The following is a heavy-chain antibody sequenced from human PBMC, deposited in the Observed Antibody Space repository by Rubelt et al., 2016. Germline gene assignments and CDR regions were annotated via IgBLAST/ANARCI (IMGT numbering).Heavy chain of an antibody. CDR3: GKDSWLVPG. CDR1: GFTVSTNY. CDR2: ISGSGAHT. D-gene: IGHD3-10*01. V-gene: IGHV3-53*01. J-gene: IGHJ4*02. Sequence: EVQLVESGGGLIQPGGSLRLPCAASGFTVSTNYMTWVRQAPGKGLEWVSTISGSGAHTYYAASVKGRFSISRDTSKNTVLRQMNSLRAEDTATYCCGKDSWLVPGWGQGTLVTVSS.